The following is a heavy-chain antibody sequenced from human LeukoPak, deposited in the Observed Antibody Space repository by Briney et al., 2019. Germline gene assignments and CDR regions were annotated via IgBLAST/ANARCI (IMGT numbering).Heavy chain of an antibody. V-gene: IGHV4-31*03. CDR1: GGSISSGGYY. Sequence: SQTLSLTCTVSGGSISSGGYYWSWIRQHPGMGLEWIGYIYYSGSTYYNPSLKSRVTISVDTSKNQFSLKLSSVTAADTAVYYCARVQAPHYYYMDVWGKGTTVTVSS. J-gene: IGHJ6*03. CDR2: IYYSGST. D-gene: IGHD4-11*01. CDR3: ARVQAPHYYYMDV.